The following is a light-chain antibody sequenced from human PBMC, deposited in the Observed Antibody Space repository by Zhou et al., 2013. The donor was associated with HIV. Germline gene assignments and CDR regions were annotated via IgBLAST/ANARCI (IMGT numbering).Light chain of an antibody. CDR2: GAS. Sequence: EIVMTQSPATLSVSPGERATLSCRASQSVNTNVAWYQQKPGQAPRLLIYGASTRANAIPARFSGSGSGTEFTLTISSLQPEDFAIYYCQQRSNWPLTFGPGTKVDIK. CDR3: QQRSNWPLT. V-gene: IGKV3-15*01. CDR1: QSVNTN. J-gene: IGKJ3*01.